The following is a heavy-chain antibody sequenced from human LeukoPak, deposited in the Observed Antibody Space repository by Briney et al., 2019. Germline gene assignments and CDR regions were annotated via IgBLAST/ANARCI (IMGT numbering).Heavy chain of an antibody. CDR1: GGSFSGYY. CDR2: INHSGST. Sequence: SETLSLTCAVYGGSFSGYYWSWIRQPPGKGLEWIGEINHSGSTNYNPSLKSRVTISVDTFKNQFSLKLSSVTAADTAVYYCARVEIAVAGTSDYWGQGTLVTVSS. J-gene: IGHJ4*02. CDR3: ARVEIAVAGTSDY. V-gene: IGHV4-34*01. D-gene: IGHD6-19*01.